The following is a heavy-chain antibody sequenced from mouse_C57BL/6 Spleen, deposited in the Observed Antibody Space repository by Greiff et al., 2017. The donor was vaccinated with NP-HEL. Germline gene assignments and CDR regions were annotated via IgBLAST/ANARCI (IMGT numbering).Heavy chain of an antibody. CDR1: GYSFTDYN. CDR3: ARSPYYGSSPWFAY. CDR2: INPNYGTT. V-gene: IGHV1-39*01. J-gene: IGHJ3*01. D-gene: IGHD1-1*01. Sequence: VQLQQSGPELVKPGASVKISCKDSGYSFTDYNMNWVKQSNGKSLEWIGVINPNYGTTSYNQKFKGKATLTVYQSSSTAYMQLNSLTSEDSAVYYCARSPYYGSSPWFAYWGQGTLVTVSA.